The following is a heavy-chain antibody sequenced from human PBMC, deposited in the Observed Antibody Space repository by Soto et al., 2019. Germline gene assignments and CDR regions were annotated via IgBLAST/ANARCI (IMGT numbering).Heavy chain of an antibody. CDR3: ARDRRGSYCSGGSCYPGGVYYYYYYGMDV. V-gene: IGHV4-59*01. CDR2: IYYSGST. J-gene: IGHJ6*02. D-gene: IGHD2-15*01. CDR1: GGSISSYY. Sequence: SETLSLTCTVSGGSISSYYWSWIRQPPGKGLEWIGYIYYSGSTNYNPSLKSRVTISVDTSKNQFSLKLSSVTAADTAVYYCARDRRGSYCSGGSCYPGGVYYYYYYGMDVWGQGTTVTVSS.